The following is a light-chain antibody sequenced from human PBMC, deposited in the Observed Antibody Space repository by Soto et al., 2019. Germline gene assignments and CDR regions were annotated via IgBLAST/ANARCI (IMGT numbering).Light chain of an antibody. J-gene: IGLJ3*02. CDR1: SSDVGSYNL. CDR3: CSYAGDSTWV. Sequence: QSALTQPASVSGSPGQSITISCTGTSSDVGSYNLVSWYRQDPGKAPNLIIYEDNKRPSGVSNRFSGSKSGTTASLTISGLQAEDEADYYGCSYAGDSTWVFGGGTKLTVL. V-gene: IGLV2-23*01. CDR2: EDN.